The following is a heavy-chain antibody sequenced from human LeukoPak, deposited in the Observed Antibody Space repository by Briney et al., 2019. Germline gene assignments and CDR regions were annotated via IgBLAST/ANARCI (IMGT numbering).Heavy chain of an antibody. D-gene: IGHD4-17*01. CDR3: ARDRTTVTTGYYGMDV. Sequence: ASVKVSCKASGYTFTGYYMHWVRQAPGQGLEWMGWINPNTGVSNYAQKFQGRVTLTRDTSIITAYMELTRLRSDDTAVYYCARDRTTVTTGYYGMDVWGQGTTVTVSS. V-gene: IGHV1-2*02. CDR1: GYTFTGYY. CDR2: INPNTGVS. J-gene: IGHJ6*02.